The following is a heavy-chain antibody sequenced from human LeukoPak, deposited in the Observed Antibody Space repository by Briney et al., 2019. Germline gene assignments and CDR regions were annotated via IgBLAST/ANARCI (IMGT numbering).Heavy chain of an antibody. D-gene: IGHD3-22*01. CDR1: GFTFRRHG. V-gene: IGHV3-23*01. Sequence: GGSLRLSCAASGFTFRRHGTNWVRQAPGKGLEWVSGISPGGEIPYYADSVKGRFTISRDNSKGTVSLQMHSLRDEDTATYYCAKDDGWLYYNHWGQGTLVTVSS. CDR2: ISPGGEIP. CDR3: AKDDGWLYYNH. J-gene: IGHJ4*02.